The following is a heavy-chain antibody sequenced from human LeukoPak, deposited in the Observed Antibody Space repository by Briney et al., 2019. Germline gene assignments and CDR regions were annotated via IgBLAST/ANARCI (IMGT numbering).Heavy chain of an antibody. CDR2: ISGSGGST. D-gene: IGHD5-24*01. CDR3: AKDAYNYRPPNWFDP. J-gene: IGHJ5*02. Sequence: PGGSLRLSCAASGFTFSSYSMNWVRQAPGKGLEWVSAISGSGGSTYYADSVKGRFTISRDNSKNTLYLQMNSLRAEDTAVYYCAKDAYNYRPPNWFDPWGQGTLVTVSS. V-gene: IGHV3-23*01. CDR1: GFTFSSYS.